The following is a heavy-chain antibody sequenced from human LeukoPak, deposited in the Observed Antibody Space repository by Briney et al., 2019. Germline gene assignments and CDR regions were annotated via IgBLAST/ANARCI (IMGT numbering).Heavy chain of an antibody. CDR1: GNTFTSYG. Sequence: ASVKVSCKASGNTFTSYGISWVRQAPGQGLEWMGWISAYNGNTNYAQKLQGRVTMTTDTSTSTAYMELRSLRSDDTAVYYCARTPGYYDSSGYYYFDYWGQGTLVTVSS. CDR2: ISAYNGNT. CDR3: ARTPGYYDSSGYYYFDY. V-gene: IGHV1-18*01. J-gene: IGHJ4*02. D-gene: IGHD3-22*01.